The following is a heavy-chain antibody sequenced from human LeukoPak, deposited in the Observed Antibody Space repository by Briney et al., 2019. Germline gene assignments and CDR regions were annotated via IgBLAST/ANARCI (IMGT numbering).Heavy chain of an antibody. CDR2: ISWNGASL. CDR1: GFTFDDYA. V-gene: IGHV3-9*01. D-gene: IGHD5-12*01. Sequence: PGGSLRLSCAASGFTFDDYAMYWVRQAPGKGLEWVSYISWNGASLDYADSVKGRFTIPRDNAQNSLYLQMNSLRPEDTALYFCVKEYASGYDFFDYWGQGVLVTVSS. CDR3: VKEYASGYDFFDY. J-gene: IGHJ4*02.